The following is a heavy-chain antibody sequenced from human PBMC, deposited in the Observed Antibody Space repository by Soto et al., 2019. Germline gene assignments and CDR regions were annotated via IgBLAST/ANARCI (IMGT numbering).Heavy chain of an antibody. D-gene: IGHD4-17*01. CDR2: ISYDGSNK. V-gene: IGHV3-30-3*01. J-gene: IGHJ4*02. CDR1: GFTFSSYA. CDR3: ARDRDNGAYSFVDY. Sequence: QVQLVESGGGVVQPGRSLRLSCAASGFTFSSYAMHWVRQAPGKGLEWVAVISYDGSNKYYADSVKGRFTISRDNSKNPLYLQMNSLRAEDTAVSYCARDRDNGAYSFVDYWGQGTLVTVSS.